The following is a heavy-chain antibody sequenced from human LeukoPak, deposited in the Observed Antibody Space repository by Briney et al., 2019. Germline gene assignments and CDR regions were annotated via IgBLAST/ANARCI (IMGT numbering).Heavy chain of an antibody. CDR1: GFTFGKYW. Sequence: GGSLRLSCVASGFTFGKYWMSWVCQAPGKGLEWVANIKLDGSEKNYVDSVKGRFTISRDNTKNSLYLQMNSLRAEDTAVFYCARDQYDTWSRRGNFDSWGQGTLVIVSS. J-gene: IGHJ4*02. CDR2: IKLDGSEK. CDR3: ARDQYDTWSRRGNFDS. D-gene: IGHD3-3*01. V-gene: IGHV3-7*03.